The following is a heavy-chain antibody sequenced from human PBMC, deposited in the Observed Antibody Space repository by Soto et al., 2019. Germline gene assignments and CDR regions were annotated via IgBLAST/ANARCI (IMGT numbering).Heavy chain of an antibody. CDR3: ARAIVVPAAVPGLFDY. CDR2: ISYDGSNK. J-gene: IGHJ4*02. V-gene: IGHV3-30-3*01. Sequence: QVQLVESGGGVVQPGRSLRLSCAASGFTFSSYAMHWVRQAPGKGLEWVAVISYDGSNKYYADSVKGRFTISRDNSKNTLYLQMNSLRAEDTAVYYCARAIVVPAAVPGLFDYWGQGTLVTVSS. D-gene: IGHD2-2*01. CDR1: GFTFSSYA.